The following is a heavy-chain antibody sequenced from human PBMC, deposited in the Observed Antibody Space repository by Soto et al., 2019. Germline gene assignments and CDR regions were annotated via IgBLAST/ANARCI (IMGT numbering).Heavy chain of an antibody. V-gene: IGHV1-69*01. D-gene: IGHD2-2*01. CDR1: GGTFSSYA. Sequence: QVQLVQSGAEVKKPGSSVKVSCKASGGTFSSYAISWVRQARGQGLEWMGGIIPISETTNYAQKFQGRVTITADESKSTPYMGLSSLRSEDTAVYYCARSQGSSTSLEIYYYYYYGMDVWGQGTTVTVSS. J-gene: IGHJ6*02. CDR3: ARSQGSSTSLEIYYYYYYGMDV. CDR2: IIPISETT.